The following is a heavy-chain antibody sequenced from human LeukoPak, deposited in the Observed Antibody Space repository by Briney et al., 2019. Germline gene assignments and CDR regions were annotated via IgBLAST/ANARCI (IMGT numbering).Heavy chain of an antibody. V-gene: IGHV3-48*01. J-gene: IGHJ4*02. Sequence: GGSLRLSCAASGFTFSQYSMNWVRQAPGKGLEWVSHIRSSSETFYADSVKGRFTISRDNARNSLYLQMNNLRAEDTAVYYCAGSLRGVGYYFDYWGQGTLVTVSS. D-gene: IGHD1-26*01. CDR1: GFTFSQYS. CDR3: AGSLRGVGYYFDY. CDR2: IRSSSET.